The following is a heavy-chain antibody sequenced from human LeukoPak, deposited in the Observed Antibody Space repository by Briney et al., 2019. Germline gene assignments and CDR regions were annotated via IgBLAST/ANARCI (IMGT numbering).Heavy chain of an antibody. D-gene: IGHD4-17*01. V-gene: IGHV3-48*04. CDR2: INSGGDAT. CDR1: GFTFSIHN. J-gene: IGHJ4*02. Sequence: GGSLRLSCAASGFTFSIHNMDWVRQAPGKGLEWISYINSGGDATHYADSVKGRFTIPRDDAKNSLYMQMNSLTAEDTAVYYCARGAGRYGDYRDYWGQGTLLTVSS. CDR3: ARGAGRYGDYRDY.